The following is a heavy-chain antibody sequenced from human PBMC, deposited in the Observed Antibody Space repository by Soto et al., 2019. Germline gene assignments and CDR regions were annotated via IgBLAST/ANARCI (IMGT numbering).Heavy chain of an antibody. J-gene: IGHJ6*04. D-gene: IGHD4-17*01. V-gene: IGHV3-23*01. CDR1: GFTFSSYA. CDR2: ISGSGGST. Sequence: GGSLRLSCAASGFTFSSYAMSWVRQAPGKGLEWVSAISGSGGSTYYADSVKGRFTISRDNSKNTLYLQMNSLRAEDTAVYYCAKGVTTRYYYYCGMDVWGKGTTVTVYS. CDR3: AKGVTTRYYYYCGMDV.